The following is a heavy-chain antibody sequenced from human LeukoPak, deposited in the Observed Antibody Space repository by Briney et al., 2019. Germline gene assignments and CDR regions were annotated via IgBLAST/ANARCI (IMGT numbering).Heavy chain of an antibody. CDR2: FDPEDGEI. J-gene: IGHJ6*02. Sequence: GASVKVSCKVSGYTLIELSMHWVRQAPGKGLEWMGGFDPEDGEIIYAQKFQGRVTMTEDTSTDTAYMELNSLRSEDTAVYYCAADDAYCSSTSCTNYYYYYGMDVWAKGPRSPSP. CDR3: AADDAYCSSTSCTNYYYYYGMDV. D-gene: IGHD2-2*01. V-gene: IGHV1-24*01. CDR1: GYTLIELS.